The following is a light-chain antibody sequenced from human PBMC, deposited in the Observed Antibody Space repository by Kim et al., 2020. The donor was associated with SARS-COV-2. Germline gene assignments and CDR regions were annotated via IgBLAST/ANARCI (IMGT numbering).Light chain of an antibody. Sequence: HAVTLSCAGTTSDVGGKDYVSWYQQHPGKAPKVMLYDVSKRPSGVPDRFSGSKSGNTASLTISGLQAEDEADYYCSSYAGRYIYVFGTGTKVTVL. V-gene: IGLV2-11*03. CDR2: DVS. J-gene: IGLJ1*01. CDR3: SSYAGRYIYV. CDR1: TSDVGGKDY.